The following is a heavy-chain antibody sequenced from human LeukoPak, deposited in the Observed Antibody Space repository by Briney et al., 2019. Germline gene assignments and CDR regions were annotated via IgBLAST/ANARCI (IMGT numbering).Heavy chain of an antibody. CDR2: IYYSGST. CDR3: ARGGSDWVDYYYMDV. CDR1: GGSISSYY. Sequence: PSETLSLTCTVSGGSISSYYWSWIRQPPGKGLEWIGYIYYSGSTNYNPSLKSRVTISVDTSKNQFSLKLSSVTAADTAVYYCARGGSDWVDYYYMDVWGKGTTVTVSS. J-gene: IGHJ6*03. D-gene: IGHD6-19*01. V-gene: IGHV4-59*01.